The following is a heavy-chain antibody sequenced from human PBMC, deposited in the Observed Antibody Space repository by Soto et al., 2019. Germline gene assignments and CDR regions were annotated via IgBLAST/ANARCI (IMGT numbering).Heavy chain of an antibody. D-gene: IGHD2-15*01. CDR1: GGSISSSSYY. J-gene: IGHJ4*02. V-gene: IGHV4-39*01. Sequence: QLQLQESGPGLVKPSETLSLTCTVSGGSISSSSYYWGWIRQPPGKGLDWIGRIYYSGSTYYNPSLKSRVTIAVDPYKNQFSLKLSFVTAADTAVYYCARHAIYCSGGSCYSRFDYWGQGTLVTVSS. CDR2: IYYSGST. CDR3: ARHAIYCSGGSCYSRFDY.